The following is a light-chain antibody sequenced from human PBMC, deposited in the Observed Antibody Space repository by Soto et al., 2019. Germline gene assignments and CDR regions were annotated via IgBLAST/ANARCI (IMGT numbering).Light chain of an antibody. Sequence: QSALTQPASVSGSPGQSITISCTGTSSDVGGYNFVSWYQQHPDKAPKLMIYDVTNRPSGVSNRFSGSKSGNTASLTISGLQAEDEADYYCCSYAGSSYVFGTGTKLTVL. CDR2: DVT. J-gene: IGLJ1*01. V-gene: IGLV2-14*01. CDR3: CSYAGSSYV. CDR1: SSDVGGYNF.